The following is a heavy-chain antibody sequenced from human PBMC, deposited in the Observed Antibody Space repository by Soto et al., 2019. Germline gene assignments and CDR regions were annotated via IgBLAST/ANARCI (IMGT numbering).Heavy chain of an antibody. CDR3: ARGVGRSSWTSFDS. J-gene: IGHJ4*02. CDR1: GGSISSDY. V-gene: IGHV4-4*07. CDR2: IYISENT. Sequence: GPGGSSETLSLTCTVSGGSISSDYWSWIRQPAGKGLEWIGRIYISENTHYNPSLRSRVSMSLDTSKNQLSLNLSSVTAADTAVYYCARGVGRSSWTSFDSWGQGTPVTVSS. D-gene: IGHD6-13*01.